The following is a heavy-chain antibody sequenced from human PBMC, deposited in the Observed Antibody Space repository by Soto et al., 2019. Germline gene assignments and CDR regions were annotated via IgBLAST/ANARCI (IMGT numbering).Heavy chain of an antibody. CDR2: IYYSGST. CDR1: GGSVSSGSYY. CDR3: ARDRVVVVAATHGDYYYYGMDV. D-gene: IGHD2-15*01. V-gene: IGHV4-61*01. J-gene: IGHJ6*02. Sequence: SETLSLTCTVSGGSVSSGSYYWSWIRQPPGKGLEWIGYIYYSGSTNYNPSLKSRVTISVDTSKNQFSLKLSSVTAADTAVYYCARDRVVVVAATHGDYYYYGMDVWGQGTRVTVSS.